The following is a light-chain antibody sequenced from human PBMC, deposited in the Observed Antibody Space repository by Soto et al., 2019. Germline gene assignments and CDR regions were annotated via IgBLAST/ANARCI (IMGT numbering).Light chain of an antibody. CDR1: SSDVGGYDY. CDR3: ASYRRSSTHNWV. Sequence: QSALTQPASVSGSPGQSIAISCTGTSSDVGGYDYVSWYQHYPGRAPKVIIYEVSSRPSGVSNRFSGSKSGNTASLTISGLQTEDEADYYCASYRRSSTHNWVFGGGTKLTVL. CDR2: EVS. J-gene: IGLJ3*02. V-gene: IGLV2-14*01.